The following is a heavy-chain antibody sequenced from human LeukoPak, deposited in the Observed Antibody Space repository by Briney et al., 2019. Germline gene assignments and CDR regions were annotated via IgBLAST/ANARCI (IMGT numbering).Heavy chain of an antibody. CDR1: GYSFTGYW. Sequence: GESLKISCKGSGYSFTGYWIGWVRQKPGKGLEWMAIIYPGDSDAKYSPSFQGQVIISADKSINTAYLQWGSLKASDIAMYYCVRHYIYQKIDYWGQGTLVTVSS. V-gene: IGHV5-51*01. CDR2: IYPGDSDA. CDR3: VRHYIYQKIDY. D-gene: IGHD2-2*01. J-gene: IGHJ4*02.